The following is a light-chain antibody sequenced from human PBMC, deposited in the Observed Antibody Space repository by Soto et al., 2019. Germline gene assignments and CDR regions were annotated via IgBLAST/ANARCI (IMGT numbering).Light chain of an antibody. Sequence: VMTQSPLSLPVTPGEPASISCRSSQSLLHTNGFTYLDWYLQKPGQSPQLMIYLGSYRASGVPDRFSGSGAGTDFTLKISTVEVEDVGVDYCMQSLQTPPTFGQGTKVEIK. CDR3: MQSLQTPPT. V-gene: IGKV2-28*01. CDR2: LGS. J-gene: IGKJ1*01. CDR1: QSLLHTNGFTY.